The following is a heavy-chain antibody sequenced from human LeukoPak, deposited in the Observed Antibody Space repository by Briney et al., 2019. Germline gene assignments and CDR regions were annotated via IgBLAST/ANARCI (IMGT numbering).Heavy chain of an antibody. CDR1: GGSISSYY. Sequence: SETLSLTCTVSGGSISSYYWSWIRQPPGKGLEWIGYIYYSGSTNYNPSLKSRVTISVDTSKHQFSLKLSSVTAADTAVYYCARSSVIPYWYFDLWGRGTLVTVSS. CDR3: ARSSVIPYWYFDL. D-gene: IGHD2-21*01. J-gene: IGHJ2*01. CDR2: IYYSGST. V-gene: IGHV4-59*01.